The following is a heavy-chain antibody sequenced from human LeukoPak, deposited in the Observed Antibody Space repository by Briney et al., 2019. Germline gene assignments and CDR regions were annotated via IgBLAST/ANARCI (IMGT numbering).Heavy chain of an antibody. CDR1: GFTFSYYW. V-gene: IGHV3-7*01. J-gene: IGHJ4*02. Sequence: GGSLRLSCAASGFTFSYYWMSWVRQAPGKGLEWVANIKQDGTDKYYMDSVRGRFTISRDNAKNSLYLQMNSLGVEDTAVYYCARESHYYDSSGIDYWGQGTLVTVSS. D-gene: IGHD3-22*01. CDR3: ARESHYYDSSGIDY. CDR2: IKQDGTDK.